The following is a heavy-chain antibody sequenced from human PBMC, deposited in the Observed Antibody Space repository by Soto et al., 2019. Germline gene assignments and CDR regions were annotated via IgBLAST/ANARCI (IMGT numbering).Heavy chain of an antibody. V-gene: IGHV1-18*04. CDR3: ARGLDY. CDR2: ISAYNGNT. CDR1: GYTFTGYF. Sequence: AKVSSKASGYTFTGYFMRWVRQAPGQGLEWMGWISAYNGNTNYAQKLQGRVTMTTDTSTSTAYMELRSLRSDDTAVYYCARGLDYWGQGTLVTVSS. J-gene: IGHJ4*02. D-gene: IGHD5-12*01.